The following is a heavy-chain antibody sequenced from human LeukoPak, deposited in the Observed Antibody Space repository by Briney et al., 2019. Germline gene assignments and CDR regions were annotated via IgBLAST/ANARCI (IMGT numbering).Heavy chain of an antibody. Sequence: GGSLRLSCAASGFTFSSYSMNWVRQAPGKGLEWVSSISSSSSYIYYADSVKGRFTISRDNAKNSLFLQMNSLRAEDTAVYYCATDGSYGSGRSQEGDWFDPWGQGTRVTVSS. J-gene: IGHJ5*02. CDR3: ATDGSYGSGRSQEGDWFDP. CDR2: ISSSSSYI. CDR1: GFTFSSYS. V-gene: IGHV3-21*01. D-gene: IGHD3-10*01.